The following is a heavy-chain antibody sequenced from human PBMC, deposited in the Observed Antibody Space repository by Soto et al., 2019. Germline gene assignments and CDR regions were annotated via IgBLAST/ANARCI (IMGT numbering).Heavy chain of an antibody. V-gene: IGHV3-30*18. CDR1: GFSFNTYG. J-gene: IGHJ4*02. CDR2: ISYDGSNQ. CDR3: AKDIVKYTYGACDY. Sequence: QVQLVESGGAVVQPGKSLRLSCAASGFSFNTYGMYWVRQAPGKGLEWVAAISYDGSNQYHADSVKGRFTISRDNSKSTLYLQMNSLRVEDTAVSYCAKDIVKYTYGACDYWGQGALVTVSS. D-gene: IGHD5-18*01.